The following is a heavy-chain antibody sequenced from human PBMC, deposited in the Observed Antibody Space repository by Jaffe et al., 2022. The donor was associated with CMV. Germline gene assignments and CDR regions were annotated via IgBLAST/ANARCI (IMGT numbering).Heavy chain of an antibody. J-gene: IGHJ5*02. D-gene: IGHD2-15*01. CDR1: GGSISSSSYY. CDR2: IYYSGST. Sequence: QLQLQESGPGLVKPSETLSLTCTVSGGSISSSSYYWGWIRQPPGKGLEWIGSIYYSGSTYYNPSLKSRVTISVDTSKNQFSLKLSSVTAADTAVYYCARHAVGRDIVVVVAAKGPYWFDPWGQGTLVTVSS. CDR3: ARHAVGRDIVVVVAAKGPYWFDP. V-gene: IGHV4-39*01.